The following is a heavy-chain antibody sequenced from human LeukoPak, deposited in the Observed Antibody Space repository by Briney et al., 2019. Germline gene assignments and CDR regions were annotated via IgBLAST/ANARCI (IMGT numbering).Heavy chain of an antibody. J-gene: IGHJ6*03. D-gene: IGHD1-26*01. CDR2: IIPILGIA. CDR3: ARDYGGSQQPYYYYYYMDV. V-gene: IGHV1-69*04. CDR1: GGTFSSYT. Sequence: SVKVSCKASGGTFSSYTISWVRQAPGQGLEWMGRIIPILGIANYAQKFQGRVTITADKSTSTAYMELSSLRSEDTAVYYCARDYGGSQQPYYYYYYMDVWGKGTTVTVSS.